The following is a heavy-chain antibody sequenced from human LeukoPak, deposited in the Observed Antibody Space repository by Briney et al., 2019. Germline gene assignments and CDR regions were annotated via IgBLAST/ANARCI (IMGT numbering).Heavy chain of an antibody. CDR2: ISSSSSYI. Sequence: GGSLRLSCAASGFTFSSYGMNWVRQAPGKGLEWVSSISSSSSYIYYADSVKGRFTISRDNAKNSLYLQMNSLRAEDTAVYYCARGGYSSSWYHYWGQGTLVTVSS. D-gene: IGHD6-13*01. J-gene: IGHJ4*02. CDR3: ARGGYSSSWYHY. CDR1: GFTFSSYG. V-gene: IGHV3-21*01.